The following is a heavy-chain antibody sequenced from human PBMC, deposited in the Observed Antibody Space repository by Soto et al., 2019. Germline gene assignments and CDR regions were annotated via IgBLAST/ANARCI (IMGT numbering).Heavy chain of an antibody. CDR3: ARYCSGGSCYSFHYYYMDV. D-gene: IGHD2-15*01. Sequence: GGSLRLSCAASGFTFSSYAMSWVRQAPGKGLEWVSAISGSGGSTYYADSVKGRFTISRDNSKNTLYLQMNGLRAEDTAVYYCARYCSGGSCYSFHYYYMDVWGKGTTVTVSS. J-gene: IGHJ6*03. V-gene: IGHV3-23*01. CDR1: GFTFSSYA. CDR2: ISGSGGST.